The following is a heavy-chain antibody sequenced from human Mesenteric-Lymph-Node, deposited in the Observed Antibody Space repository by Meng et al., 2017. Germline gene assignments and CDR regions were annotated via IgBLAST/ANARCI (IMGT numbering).Heavy chain of an antibody. V-gene: IGHV4-39*07. CDR2: IDYSGST. CDR1: DVSISDSPSY. J-gene: IGHJ4*02. CDR3: ARDLVLQWPADF. Sequence: QPELCGAGLEPSKASETLSRTCAGYDVSISDSPSYRGWFRQAPGKGLEWIGSIDYSGSTHYNPSHKSRVTMSVDTSKNQFSLKLRSVTAADTAVYYCARDLVLQWPADFWGQGILVTVSS. D-gene: IGHD6-19*01.